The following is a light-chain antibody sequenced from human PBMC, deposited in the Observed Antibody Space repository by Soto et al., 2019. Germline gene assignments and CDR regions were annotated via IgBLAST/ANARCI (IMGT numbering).Light chain of an antibody. J-gene: IGKJ1*01. Sequence: ETVLTQSPGTLSLSPWERATLSCMASQSVSSNLAWYQQKPGQAPRLLIYGASTRATGIPARFSGSGSGTEFTLTISSLQSEDFAVYYCQQYNNWPWTFGQGTKVDIK. CDR3: QQYNNWPWT. CDR2: GAS. V-gene: IGKV3-15*01. CDR1: QSVSSN.